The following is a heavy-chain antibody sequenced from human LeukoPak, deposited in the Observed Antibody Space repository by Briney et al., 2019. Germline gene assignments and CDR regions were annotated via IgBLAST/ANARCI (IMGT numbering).Heavy chain of an antibody. CDR3: AKGPVVTFDI. Sequence: PGGSLRLSCAASGFTFTSYNMNWVRQAPGKGLEWVSSITSSSSYIYYADSVKGRFTISRDNAKNSLYLQMDSLRVEDTAVYYCAKGPVVTFDIWGQGTMVTVSS. CDR1: GFTFTSYN. D-gene: IGHD2-15*01. V-gene: IGHV3-21*04. J-gene: IGHJ3*02. CDR2: ITSSSSYI.